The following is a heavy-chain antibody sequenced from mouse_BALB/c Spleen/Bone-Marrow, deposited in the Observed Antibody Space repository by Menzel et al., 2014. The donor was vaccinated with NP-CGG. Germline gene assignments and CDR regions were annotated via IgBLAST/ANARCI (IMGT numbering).Heavy chain of an antibody. Sequence: VQLKQSGAELASPGASVKMSCKASGYTFTDYTIQWVKQRPGQGLEWIGYVNPSSGYANYNQKFKDKATLTADKSPSTAFMQLSSLTSEDSAVYYCARPKGFALDYWGQGTALTVSS. V-gene: IGHV1-4*01. CDR2: VNPSSGYA. CDR3: ARPKGFALDY. CDR1: GYTFTDYT. J-gene: IGHJ2*01.